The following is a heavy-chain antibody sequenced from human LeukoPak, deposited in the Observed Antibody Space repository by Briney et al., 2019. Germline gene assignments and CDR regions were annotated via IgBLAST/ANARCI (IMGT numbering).Heavy chain of an antibody. CDR2: IYHSGST. CDR1: GYSISSGYY. Sequence: KPSETLSLTCAVSGYSISSGYYWGWIRQPPGKGLEWIGSIYHSGSTYYNPSLKSRVTISVDTSKNQFSLKLSPVTAADTAVYYCARIAAAGSFYYYYYYMDVWGKGTTVTVSS. V-gene: IGHV4-38-2*01. D-gene: IGHD6-13*01. J-gene: IGHJ6*03. CDR3: ARIAAAGSFYYYYYYMDV.